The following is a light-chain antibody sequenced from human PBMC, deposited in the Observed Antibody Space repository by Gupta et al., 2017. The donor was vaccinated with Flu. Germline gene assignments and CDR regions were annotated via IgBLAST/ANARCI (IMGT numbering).Light chain of an antibody. CDR1: QSVSTN. V-gene: IGKV3-15*01. J-gene: IGKJ5*01. CDR3: QQYNNWPPIT. CDR2: GAS. Sequence: ERVTLSCKASQSVSTNLAWFRQKPGQAPEVLIYGASIRVTGIPARFSGSGSGTDFTLTINSLQSEDFALYYCQQYNNWPPITFGQGTRLEIK.